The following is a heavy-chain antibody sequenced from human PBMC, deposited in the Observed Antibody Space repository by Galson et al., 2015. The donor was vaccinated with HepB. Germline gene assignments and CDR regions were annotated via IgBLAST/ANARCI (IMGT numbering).Heavy chain of an antibody. J-gene: IGHJ4*02. V-gene: IGHV3-33*08. CDR1: GFTFSSYG. CDR2: IWYDGSNK. D-gene: IGHD6-19*01. CDR3: ARDQGYSSGWPTDY. Sequence: SLRLSCAASGFTFSSYGMHWVRQAPGKGLEWVAVIWYDGSNKYYADSVKGRFTISRDNSKNTLYLQMNSLRAEDTAVYYCARDQGYSSGWPTDYWGQGTLVTVSS.